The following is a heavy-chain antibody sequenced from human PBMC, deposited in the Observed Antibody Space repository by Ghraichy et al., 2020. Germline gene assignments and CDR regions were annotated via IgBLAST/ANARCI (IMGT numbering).Heavy chain of an antibody. CDR1: GGSFSGYY. V-gene: IGHV4-34*01. D-gene: IGHD6-19*01. J-gene: IGHJ4*02. CDR2: INHSGST. CDR3: ARSRGIAVAGTRWAFDY. Sequence: ESLNISCAVYGGSFSGYYWSWIRQPPGKGLECIGEINHSGSTNYNPSLKSRVTISVDTSKNQFSLKLSSVTAADTAVYYCARSRGIAVAGTRWAFDYWGQGTLVTVSS.